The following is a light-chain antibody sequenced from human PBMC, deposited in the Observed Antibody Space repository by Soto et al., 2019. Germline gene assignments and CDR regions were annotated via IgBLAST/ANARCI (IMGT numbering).Light chain of an antibody. J-gene: IGKJ1*01. CDR2: DAS. CDR1: QSISSW. CDR3: QQYNSYSGT. Sequence: DIPMTLSPPTLSSSVGDIVTSTCRASQSISSWLAWYQQKPGKAPKLLIYDASSLESGVPSRFSGSGSGTEFTLTISSLQPDDFATYYCQQYNSYSGTFGQGTKV. V-gene: IGKV1-5*01.